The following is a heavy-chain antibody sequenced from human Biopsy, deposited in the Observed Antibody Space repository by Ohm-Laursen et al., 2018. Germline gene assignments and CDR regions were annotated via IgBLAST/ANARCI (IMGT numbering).Heavy chain of an antibody. V-gene: IGHV4-59*12. CDR2: IDYRGTS. CDR1: SGSISSYY. D-gene: IGHD5-18*01. Sequence: GTLSLTCTVSSGSISSYYWSWIRQLTGKGLEWIGYIDYRGTSSYNPSLKSRVTMSIDASMNQFSLKLTSVTAADTAVYYCAKARTLDTAIDFDYWGQGTLVTVSS. J-gene: IGHJ4*02. CDR3: AKARTLDTAIDFDY.